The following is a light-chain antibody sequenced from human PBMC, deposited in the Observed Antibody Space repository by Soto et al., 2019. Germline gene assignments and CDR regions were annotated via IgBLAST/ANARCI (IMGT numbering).Light chain of an antibody. Sequence: DIVMTQSPDSLAVSLGERATINCKSSQSVLYNSNNKNYLAWYQQKPGQPPKLLIYWASTRESGVPDRFSGSGSGTDFTLTISSRQAEDLAVYYCQQYYRTPYTFGQGTKLEIK. J-gene: IGKJ2*01. V-gene: IGKV4-1*01. CDR3: QQYYRTPYT. CDR1: QSVLYNSNNKNY. CDR2: WAS.